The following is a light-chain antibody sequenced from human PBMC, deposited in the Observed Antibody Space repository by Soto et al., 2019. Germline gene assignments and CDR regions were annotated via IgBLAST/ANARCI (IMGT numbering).Light chain of an antibody. J-gene: IGKJ1*01. CDR2: AAS. CDR3: IQDYTTLRT. V-gene: IGKV1-6*01. Sequence: AIQMTQSPSSLSASVGDRVTITCRASQGIRNDLGWYQQKPGKAPKLLIYAASTLQSGVPSRFSGSGSGTDLTLTIRRLQPEDDATCYCIQDYTTLRTFAQWTKVEIK. CDR1: QGIRND.